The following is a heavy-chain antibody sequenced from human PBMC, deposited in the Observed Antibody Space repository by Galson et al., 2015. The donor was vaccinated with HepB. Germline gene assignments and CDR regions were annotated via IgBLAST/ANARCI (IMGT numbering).Heavy chain of an antibody. D-gene: IGHD5-24*01. CDR1: GFTFSSYG. CDR2: IWYDGSNK. V-gene: IGHV3-33*01. J-gene: IGHJ4*02. CDR3: ARDHHGVRHHFDY. Sequence: SLRLSCAASGFTFSSYGMHWVRQAPGKGLEWVAVIWYDGSNKYYADSVKGRFTISRDNSKNTLYLQMNSLRAEDTAVYYCARDHHGVRHHFDYWGQGTLVTVSS.